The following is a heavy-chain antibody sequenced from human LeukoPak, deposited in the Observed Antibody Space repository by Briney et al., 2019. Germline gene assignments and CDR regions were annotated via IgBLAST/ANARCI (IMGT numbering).Heavy chain of an antibody. CDR2: IDTDGSST. V-gene: IGHV3-74*01. J-gene: IGHJ4*02. Sequence: GGSLRLSCAASGFTFSSYWMHWVRQAPGKGLVWVSRIDTDGSSTIYADSVKGRFTISRDNAKNTLYLQMNSLRVEDTAVYYCAVSFDYWGQGTLVAVSP. D-gene: IGHD2-8*01. CDR1: GFTFSSYW. CDR3: AVSFDY.